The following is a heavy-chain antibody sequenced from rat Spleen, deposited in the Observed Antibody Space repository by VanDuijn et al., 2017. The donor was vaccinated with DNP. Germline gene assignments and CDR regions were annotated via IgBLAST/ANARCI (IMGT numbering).Heavy chain of an antibody. CDR1: GFTFSSYW. D-gene: IGHD1-6*01. CDR3: AKDGSFRYTTDGPVMDA. Sequence: EVQLVETGGGLVQPGRSLKLSCVASGFTFSSYWMYWIRQAPGKGLEWVSSINTDGGSTYYPDSVKGRFTISGDNAENTVYLQMNSLRSEETATYYCAKDGSFRYTTDGPVMDAWGQGASVTVSS. V-gene: IGHV5-58*01. CDR2: INTDGGST. J-gene: IGHJ4*01.